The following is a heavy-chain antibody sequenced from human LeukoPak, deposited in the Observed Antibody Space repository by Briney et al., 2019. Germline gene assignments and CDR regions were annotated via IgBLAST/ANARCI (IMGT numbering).Heavy chain of an antibody. Sequence: SETLSLTCTVSGGSISSYYWSWIRQPPGKGLEWIGNIYHSGITYYNHFNSSLKSRVTISIDTSKNQFSLRLTSVTAADTAVYFCATLVSTRYYFDYWGQGTLVTVSS. D-gene: IGHD5/OR15-5a*01. CDR2: IYHSGIT. J-gene: IGHJ4*02. CDR3: ATLVSTRYYFDY. V-gene: IGHV4-59*04. CDR1: GGSISSYY.